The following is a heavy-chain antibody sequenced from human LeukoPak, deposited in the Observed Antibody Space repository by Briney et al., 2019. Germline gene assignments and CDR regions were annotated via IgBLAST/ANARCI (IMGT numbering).Heavy chain of an antibody. V-gene: IGHV3-7*01. CDR1: GFSFSRAW. D-gene: IGHD5-24*01. CDR3: ARDADGYED. Sequence: GGSLRLSCAASGFSFSRAWMSWVRQAPGKGLEWVANIKEDGSENYYADSVKGRFAISKDNAKNSLFLQMNSLRAGDTAMYYCARDADGYEDWGQGTLVIVSS. J-gene: IGHJ4*02. CDR2: IKEDGSEN.